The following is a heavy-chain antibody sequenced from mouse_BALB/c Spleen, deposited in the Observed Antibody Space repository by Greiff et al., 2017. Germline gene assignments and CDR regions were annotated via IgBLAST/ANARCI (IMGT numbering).Heavy chain of an antibody. V-gene: IGHV2-9*02. CDR2: IWAGGST. CDR3: ARYYYGSRGFAY. Sequence: VKVEESGPGLVAPSQSLSITCTVSGFSLTSYGVHWVRQPPGKGLEWLGVIWAGGSTNYNSALMSRLSISKDNSKSQVFLKMNSLQTDDTAMYYCARYYYGSRGFAYWGQGTLVTVSA. D-gene: IGHD1-1*01. J-gene: IGHJ3*01. CDR1: GFSLTSYG.